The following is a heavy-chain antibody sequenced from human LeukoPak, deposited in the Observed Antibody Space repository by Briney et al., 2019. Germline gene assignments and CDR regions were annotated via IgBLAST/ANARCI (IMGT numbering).Heavy chain of an antibody. CDR3: AKWSGDYPSYYLDY. Sequence: GGSLRLSCAASGFSFRSFGLHWVRQAPGKGLEWVALIRSDGTSKNYADSVKGRFTISRDTSKNKVYLQKNSLRAEDTAVYSCAKWSGDYPSYYLDYWGQGTPVTVSS. J-gene: IGHJ4*02. CDR2: IRSDGTSK. D-gene: IGHD4-17*01. CDR1: GFSFRSFG. V-gene: IGHV3-30*02.